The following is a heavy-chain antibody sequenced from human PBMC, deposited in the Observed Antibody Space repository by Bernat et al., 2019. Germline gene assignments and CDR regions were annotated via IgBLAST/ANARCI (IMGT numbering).Heavy chain of an antibody. D-gene: IGHD3-22*01. J-gene: IGHJ5*02. CDR1: GGSITTYY. V-gene: IGHV4-4*09. CDR2: TGESS. Sequence: QVQLQESGPGLVKPSETLSLTCTVSGGSITTYYWSWIRQPPGKGLEWIGYTGESSNYNPSLKSRLTISIDTSKNQFSLKLSSVTAADTAVYYCARPIYDNSGHNWFDPWGQGRLVTVSS. CDR3: ARPIYDNSGHNWFDP.